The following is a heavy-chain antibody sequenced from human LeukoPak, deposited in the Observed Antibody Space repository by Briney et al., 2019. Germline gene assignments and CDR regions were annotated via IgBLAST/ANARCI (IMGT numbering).Heavy chain of an antibody. V-gene: IGHV3-23*01. CDR2: ISSSGSNT. CDR1: GFTFSIYN. J-gene: IGHJ5*02. Sequence: GGSLRLSCAATGFTFSIYNMNWVRQAPGKGLEWVSSISSSGSNTYYTDSVKGRFTISRDNSKYTLYLQMNSLRVEDTAVYYCAAGSGSYYKATSWGQGTLVTVSS. D-gene: IGHD3-10*01. CDR3: AAGSGSYYKATS.